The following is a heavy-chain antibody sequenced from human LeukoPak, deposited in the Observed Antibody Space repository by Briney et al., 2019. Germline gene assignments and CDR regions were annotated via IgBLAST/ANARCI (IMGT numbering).Heavy chain of an antibody. J-gene: IGHJ4*02. CDR3: ARDRHKSVVPAAVNY. Sequence: GASVKVSCKASGYTFTGYYMHWVRQAPGQGLEWMGWINPNSGGTNYAQKFQGRVTMTRDTSISTAYMELSRLRSDDTAVYYCARDRHKSVVPAAVNYWGLGTLVTVSS. CDR1: GYTFTGYY. V-gene: IGHV1-2*02. CDR2: INPNSGGT. D-gene: IGHD2-2*01.